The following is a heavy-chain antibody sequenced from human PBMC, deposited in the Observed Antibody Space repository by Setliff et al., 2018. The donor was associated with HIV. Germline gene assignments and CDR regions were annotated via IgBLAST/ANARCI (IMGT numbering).Heavy chain of an antibody. CDR3: ARQPHDFDSSGCYGDAFDI. D-gene: IGHD3-22*01. J-gene: IGHJ3*02. CDR1: GDSISGNSFF. Sequence: SETLSLTCNVSGDSISGNSFFWGWIRQPPGKGLEWIASIYFSGNTRYNPSLKSRVTISVDTSKNQFSLKLRSVTASDTAVYYCARQPHDFDSSGCYGDAFDIWGQGTMVTVSS. V-gene: IGHV4-39*01. CDR2: IYFSGNT.